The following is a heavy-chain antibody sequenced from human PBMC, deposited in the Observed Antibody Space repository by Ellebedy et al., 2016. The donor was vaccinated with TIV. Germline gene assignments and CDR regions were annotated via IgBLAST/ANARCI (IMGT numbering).Heavy chain of an antibody. CDR2: ISPYNSVT. Sequence: ASVKVSXXASGYSFIKHRISWVRQAPGQGLEWMGRISPYNSVTDYAQKFQGRVSMTIDTSTSTAYMELRSLTSDDTAVYYCARDQRQWLIDAFDIWGQGTKVTVSS. V-gene: IGHV1-18*01. D-gene: IGHD6-19*01. J-gene: IGHJ3*02. CDR3: ARDQRQWLIDAFDI. CDR1: GYSFIKHR.